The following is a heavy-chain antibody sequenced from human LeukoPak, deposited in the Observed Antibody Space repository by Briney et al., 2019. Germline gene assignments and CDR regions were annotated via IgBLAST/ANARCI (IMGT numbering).Heavy chain of an antibody. D-gene: IGHD1-26*01. Sequence: GESLKISCKGSGYSFTSYWIGWVRQMPGKGLEWMGIIYPGDSDTRYSPSFQGQVTISADKSISTAYLQWSSLKASDTAMYYCARHESSSIVGATGAYYYYYYGMDVWGQGTTVTVSS. CDR1: GYSFTSYW. V-gene: IGHV5-51*01. CDR2: IYPGDSDT. CDR3: ARHESSSIVGATGAYYYYYYGMDV. J-gene: IGHJ6*02.